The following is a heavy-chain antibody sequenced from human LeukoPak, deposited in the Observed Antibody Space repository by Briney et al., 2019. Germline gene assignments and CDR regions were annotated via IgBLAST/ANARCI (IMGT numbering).Heavy chain of an antibody. CDR1: GLTFSSYS. CDR2: ISASGGST. J-gene: IGHJ4*02. CDR3: AKDAAGPEY. V-gene: IGHV3-23*01. D-gene: IGHD6-13*01. Sequence: PGGSLRLSCAASGLTFSSYSMSWVRQAPGKGLYWVSGISASGGSTYYPDSVKGRFTISRDNSKNTLYLQMNSLRTEDTAVYYCAKDAAGPEYWGQGTLVTVSS.